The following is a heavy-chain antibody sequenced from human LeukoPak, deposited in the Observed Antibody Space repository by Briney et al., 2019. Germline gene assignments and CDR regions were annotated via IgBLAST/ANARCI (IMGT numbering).Heavy chain of an antibody. J-gene: IGHJ4*02. V-gene: IGHV4-59*01. CDR1: GGSISSYY. D-gene: IGHD6-6*01. CDR3: ARDSIEYSSSPGSFDY. CDR2: IYYSGST. Sequence: SETLSLTCTVSGGSISSYYWSWIRQPPGKGLEWIGYIYYSGSTNYNPSLKIRVTISVDTSKNQFSLKLSSVTAADTAVYYCARDSIEYSSSPGSFDYWGQGTLVTVSS.